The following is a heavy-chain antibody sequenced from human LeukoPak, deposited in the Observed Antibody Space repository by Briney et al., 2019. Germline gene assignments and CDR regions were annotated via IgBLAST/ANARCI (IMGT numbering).Heavy chain of an antibody. CDR2: VTWNGDST. V-gene: IGHV3-43*01. CDR3: AKDKWLRGYYYYYMDV. J-gene: IGHJ6*03. D-gene: IGHD5-12*01. CDR1: GFTFDDYN. Sequence: GGSLRLSCAASGFTFDDYNMHWVRQAPGKGLEWVSLVTWNGDSTYYADSVEGRFTISRDNSKNSLYLQMNSLRTEDTALYYCAKDKWLRGYYYYYMDVWGKGTTVTVSS.